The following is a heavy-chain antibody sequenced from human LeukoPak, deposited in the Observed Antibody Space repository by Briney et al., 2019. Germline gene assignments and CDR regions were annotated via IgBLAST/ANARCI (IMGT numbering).Heavy chain of an antibody. CDR2: INHSGST. J-gene: IGHJ4*02. V-gene: IGHV4-34*01. CDR3: ARMIAAAVDGHFDY. Sequence: SETLSLTCAVYGGSFSGYYWSWIRQPPGKGLEWIGEINHSGSTNYNPSLKSRVTISVDTSKNQFSLKLSSVTAADTAVYYCARMIAAAVDGHFDYWGQGTLVTVSS. D-gene: IGHD6-13*01. CDR1: GGSFSGYY.